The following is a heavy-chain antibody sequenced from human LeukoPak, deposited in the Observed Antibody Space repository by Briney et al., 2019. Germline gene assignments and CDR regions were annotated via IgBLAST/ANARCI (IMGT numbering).Heavy chain of an antibody. J-gene: IGHJ6*02. V-gene: IGHV3-7*01. Sequence: PGGSLRLSCAASGFTFSSYWMSWVRQAPGKGLEWVANIKEDGSEKYYVDSVKGRFTISRDNAKKSLFLQMNSLRVKDTAVYYCARGRNLAVWGQGTTVTVSS. CDR2: IKEDGSEK. CDR3: ARGRNLAV. CDR1: GFTFSSYW.